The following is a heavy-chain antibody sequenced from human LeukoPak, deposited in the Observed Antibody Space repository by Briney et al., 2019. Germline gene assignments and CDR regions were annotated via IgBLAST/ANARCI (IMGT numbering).Heavy chain of an antibody. D-gene: IGHD3-22*01. J-gene: IGHJ4*02. Sequence: ASVKVSCKASGYTFTSYYMHWVRQAPGQGLEWMGIINPSGGSTSYAQKFQGRVTMTRDTPTSTVYMELSSLRSEDTAVYYCARGKGTYYYDSSGLYYFDYWGQGTLVTVSS. V-gene: IGHV1-46*01. CDR2: INPSGGST. CDR1: GYTFTSYY. CDR3: ARGKGTYYYDSSGLYYFDY.